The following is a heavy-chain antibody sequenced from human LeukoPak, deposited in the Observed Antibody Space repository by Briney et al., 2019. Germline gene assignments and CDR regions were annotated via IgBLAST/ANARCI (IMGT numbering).Heavy chain of an antibody. D-gene: IGHD2-2*01. J-gene: IGHJ4*02. CDR3: TGEGRYCSSTSCYVCLDF. CDR1: GFTFSDHY. V-gene: IGHV3-72*01. CDR2: IKNKANSYTT. Sequence: PGGSLRLSCAASGFTFSDHYMDWVRQAPGKGLEWVGRIKNKANSYTTEYAASVKGRFTVSREDSKNALYLQMNSLKTEDTAVYYCTGEGRYCSSTSCYVCLDFWGQGTLVTVSS.